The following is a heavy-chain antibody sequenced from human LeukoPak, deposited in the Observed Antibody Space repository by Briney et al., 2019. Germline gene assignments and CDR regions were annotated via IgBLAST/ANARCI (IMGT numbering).Heavy chain of an antibody. CDR3: TTVIDMITFGGVIVLDY. CDR2: IKSKTDGGTT. J-gene: IGHJ4*02. Sequence: GGSLRLSCAASGFTFSNAWMSWVRQAPGKGLEWVGRIKSKTDGGTTDYAAPVKGRFTISRDDSKNTLYLQMNSLKTEDTAVYYCTTVIDMITFGGVIVLDYWGQGTLVTVSP. CDR1: GFTFSNAW. V-gene: IGHV3-15*01. D-gene: IGHD3-16*02.